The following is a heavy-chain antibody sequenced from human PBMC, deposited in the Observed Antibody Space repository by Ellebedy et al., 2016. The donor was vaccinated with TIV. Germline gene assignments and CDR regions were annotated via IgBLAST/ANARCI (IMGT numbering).Heavy chain of an antibody. D-gene: IGHD4-11*01. J-gene: IGHJ4*02. CDR3: ARLDYSNYYFDY. Sequence: MPSETLSLTCTVSGGSISTHYWNWIRQPPGKGLEWIGSIYYSGSTYYNPSLKSRVTISVDTSKNQFSLKLSSVTAADTAVYYCARLDYSNYYFDYWGQGTLVTVSS. CDR2: IYYSGST. V-gene: IGHV4-39*01. CDR1: GGSISTHY.